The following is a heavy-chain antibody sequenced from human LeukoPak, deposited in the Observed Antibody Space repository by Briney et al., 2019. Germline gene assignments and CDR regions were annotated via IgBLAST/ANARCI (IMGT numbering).Heavy chain of an antibody. CDR1: GGSISSGSYY. CDR2: IYYSGST. D-gene: IGHD1-26*01. J-gene: IGHJ4*02. V-gene: IGHV4-61*01. Sequence: PSETLSLTCTVSGGSISSGSYYWSWIRQPPGKGLEWIGYIYYSGSTNYNPSLKSRVTISVDTSKNQFSLKLSSVTAADTAVYYCARGVEWEPEKYYFDYWGQGTLVTVSS. CDR3: ARGVEWEPEKYYFDY.